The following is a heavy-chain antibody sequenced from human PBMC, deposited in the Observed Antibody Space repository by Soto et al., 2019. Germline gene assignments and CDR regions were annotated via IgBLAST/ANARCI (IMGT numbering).Heavy chain of an antibody. D-gene: IGHD6-13*01. Sequence: GASVKVSCKASGYTFTSYGISWVRQAPGQGLEWMGWISAYNGNTNYAQKIQGRVTMTTDTSTSTAYMELRSLRSDDTAVYYCARYLGAAAAVRSGSWFDPWGQGTLVTVSS. J-gene: IGHJ5*02. V-gene: IGHV1-18*01. CDR3: ARYLGAAAAVRSGSWFDP. CDR2: ISAYNGNT. CDR1: GYTFTSYG.